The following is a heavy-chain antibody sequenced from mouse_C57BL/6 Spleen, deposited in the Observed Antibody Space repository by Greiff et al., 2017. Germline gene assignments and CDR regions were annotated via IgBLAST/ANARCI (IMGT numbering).Heavy chain of an antibody. CDR2: IDPSDSYT. V-gene: IGHV1-69*01. D-gene: IGHD1-1*01. J-gene: IGHJ2*01. CDR3: ARDTTVVAKGYFDY. CDR1: GYTFTSYW. Sequence: QQSCKASGYTFTSYWMHWVKQRPGQGLEWIGEIDPSDSYTNYNQKFKGKSTLTVDKSSSTAYMQLSSLTSEDSAVYYCARDTTVVAKGYFDYWGQGTTLTVSS.